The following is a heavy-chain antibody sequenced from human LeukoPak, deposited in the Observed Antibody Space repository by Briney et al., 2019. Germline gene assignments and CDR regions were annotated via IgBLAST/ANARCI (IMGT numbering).Heavy chain of an antibody. CDR2: IIPIFGTA. CDR1: GGTFSSYA. CDR3: ARISLGAIWGYYYGMDV. Sequence: SVKVSCKASGGTFSSYAISWVRQAPGQGLEWMGGIIPIFGTANYAQRFQGRVTITADESTSTAYMELSSLRSEDTAVYYCARISLGAIWGYYYGMDVWGQGTTVTVSS. D-gene: IGHD1-26*01. J-gene: IGHJ6*02. V-gene: IGHV1-69*13.